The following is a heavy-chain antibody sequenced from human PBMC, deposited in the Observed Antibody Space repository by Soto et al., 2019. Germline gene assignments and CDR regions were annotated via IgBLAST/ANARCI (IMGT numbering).Heavy chain of an antibody. CDR3: ARVGGTLYYDSWSGYPTPYNWFDP. Sequence: GGSLRLSCAASGFTFSSYAMSWVRQAPGKGLEWVSAISGSGGTTYYADSVKGRFTISRDNAKNSLYLQMNSLRDEDTAVYYCARVGGTLYYDSWSGYPTPYNWFDPWGQGTLVTVSS. V-gene: IGHV3-23*01. CDR2: ISGSGGTT. J-gene: IGHJ5*02. CDR1: GFTFSSYA. D-gene: IGHD3-3*01.